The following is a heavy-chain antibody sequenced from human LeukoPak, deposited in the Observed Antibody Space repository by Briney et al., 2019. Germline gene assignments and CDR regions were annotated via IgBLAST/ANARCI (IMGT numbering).Heavy chain of an antibody. CDR3: AKRYSNGGSCTGY. Sequence: VQPGGSLRLSCAASGFTFSSYAMSWVRQAPGKGLEWVSSISGSGFSTYFADSVKGRFTISRDNSKNTLYLQMNSRRAEDTAVYSCAKRYSNGGSCTGYWGQGTLVTVSS. V-gene: IGHV3-23*01. J-gene: IGHJ4*02. D-gene: IGHD2-15*01. CDR2: ISGSGFST. CDR1: GFTFSSYA.